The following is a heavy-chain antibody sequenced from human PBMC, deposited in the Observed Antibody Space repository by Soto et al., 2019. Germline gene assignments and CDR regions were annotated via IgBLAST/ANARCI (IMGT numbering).Heavy chain of an antibody. Sequence: EVQLLESGGGLVQPGGSLRLSCAASGFTFTYYAMAWVRQAPGKGLEWVSVISGSGGRTYYADSVKGRFIISRDKSKNTLYLQMNNLRAEDTAVYYCAKGFDYICGTYRYFDYWGQGSLVTVSS. CDR3: AKGFDYICGTYRYFDY. CDR1: GFTFTYYA. CDR2: ISGSGGRT. D-gene: IGHD3-16*01. J-gene: IGHJ4*02. V-gene: IGHV3-23*01.